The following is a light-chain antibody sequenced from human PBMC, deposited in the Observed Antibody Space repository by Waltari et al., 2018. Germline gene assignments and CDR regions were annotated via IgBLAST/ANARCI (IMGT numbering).Light chain of an antibody. CDR3: AAWDDSLRGPV. Sequence: QSVLTQAPSASGTPGQRVTISCSGSSSNLGRNFVFWYQLLPGMAPKLLSLRNNQRPSGVPDRFSGSKSGTSAALAISGLRAEDEADYSCAAWDDSLRGPVFGTGTKLTVL. J-gene: IGLJ3*02. V-gene: IGLV1-47*01. CDR2: RNN. CDR1: SSNLGRNF.